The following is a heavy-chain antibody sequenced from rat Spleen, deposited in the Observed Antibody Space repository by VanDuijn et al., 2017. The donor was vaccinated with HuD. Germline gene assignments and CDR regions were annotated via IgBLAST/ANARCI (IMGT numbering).Heavy chain of an antibody. J-gene: IGHJ3*01. CDR3: ATGGNLYNWFAY. V-gene: IGHV5-19*01. CDR2: ISPSGGST. D-gene: IGHD3-4*01. CDR1: GFTFSNYG. Sequence: EVQLVESGGGLVQPGRSLKLSCAASGFTFSNYGMHWIRQAPTKGLEWVASISPSGGSTYYRDSVKGRFTISRDNAKSTLYLQMDSLRSEDTATYYCATGGNLYNWFAYWGQGTLVTVSS.